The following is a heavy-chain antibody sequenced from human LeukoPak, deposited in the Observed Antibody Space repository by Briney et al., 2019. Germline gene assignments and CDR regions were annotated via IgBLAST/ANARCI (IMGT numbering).Heavy chain of an antibody. CDR3: ATWAFYHGLDV. D-gene: IGHD1-26*01. J-gene: IGHJ6*02. Sequence: GGSLRLSCAASGSAFHAFDMHWVRQAPGKGLEWVSLINSVGTKTYYADSVRGRFTISRDNSKNSLYLQMNSLRTEDTALYYCATWAFYHGLDVWGQGITVTISS. CDR2: INSVGTKT. V-gene: IGHV3-43*02. CDR1: GSAFHAFD.